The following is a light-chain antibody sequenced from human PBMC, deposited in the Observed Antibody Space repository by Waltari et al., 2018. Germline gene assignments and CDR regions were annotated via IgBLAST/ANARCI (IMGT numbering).Light chain of an antibody. Sequence: QSALTQPASVSGSPGQSTTISSTGTSSDIGCSNFVSWYQQPTGKAPKLVIYEVNRRPSGVSNRFSGSKSGNTASLTISGLQTEDDADYYCSSYTRSSPHILFGGGTKLTVL. J-gene: IGLJ2*01. V-gene: IGLV2-14*03. CDR1: SSDIGCSNF. CDR3: SSYTRSSPHIL. CDR2: EVN.